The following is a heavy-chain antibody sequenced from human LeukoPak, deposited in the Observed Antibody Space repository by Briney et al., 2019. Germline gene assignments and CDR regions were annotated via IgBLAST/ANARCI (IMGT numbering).Heavy chain of an antibody. CDR1: GYSFTGYF. V-gene: IGHV1-2*02. Sequence: ASVKVSCKASGYSFTGYFLHWVRQAPGQGLEWMGWINPNNGLTNYTQKFKGRVTMTRDTSSATGYMELNRLTSDDTAVFYCARAWGSLYYFAQWGQGTVVTVSS. D-gene: IGHD3-16*01. J-gene: IGHJ4*02. CDR2: INPNNGLT. CDR3: ARAWGSLYYFAQ.